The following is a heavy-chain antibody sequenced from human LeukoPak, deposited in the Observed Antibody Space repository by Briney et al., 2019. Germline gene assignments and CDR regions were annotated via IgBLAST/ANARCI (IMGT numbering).Heavy chain of an antibody. J-gene: IGHJ4*02. CDR3: AKTHFDWLLPYYYFDY. CDR1: GFTFSSYG. D-gene: IGHD3-9*01. Sequence: GRSLRLSCAASGFTFSSYGMHWVRQAPGKGLEWVAVISYDGSNKYYADSVKGRFTISRDNSKNTLYLQMNSLRAEDTAVYYCAKTHFDWLLPYYYFDYWGQGTLVTVSS. CDR2: ISYDGSNK. V-gene: IGHV3-30*18.